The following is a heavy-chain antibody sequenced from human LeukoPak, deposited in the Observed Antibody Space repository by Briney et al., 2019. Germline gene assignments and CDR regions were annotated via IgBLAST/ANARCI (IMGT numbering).Heavy chain of an antibody. CDR2: ISGSGGST. CDR1: GFTFSSYA. J-gene: IGHJ4*02. V-gene: IGHV3-23*01. Sequence: PGGSLRLSCAASGFTFSSYAMSWVRQAPGKGLEWVSAISGSGGSTYYADSVKGRFTISRDNSKNTLYLQMNRLRAEDTAVYYSANPPAPVVCSGGTCAYSDYWGQGTLVTVSS. CDR3: ANPPAPVVCSGGTCAYSDY. D-gene: IGHD2-15*01.